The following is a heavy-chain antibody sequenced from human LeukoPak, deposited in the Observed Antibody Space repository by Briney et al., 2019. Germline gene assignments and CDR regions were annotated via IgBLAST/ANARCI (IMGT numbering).Heavy chain of an antibody. J-gene: IGHJ4*02. V-gene: IGHV3-23*01. CDR2: FGGNGGNT. Sequence: GGSLRLSCAASGFTFSSYAMNWVRQAPGKGLGWVSSFGGNGGNTYYADSVRGRFTISRDNSKSTLYLQMNSLRAEDTAMYFCAKSLNWNFESWGRGTLVTVSS. CDR3: AKSLNWNFES. D-gene: IGHD1-1*01. CDR1: GFTFSSYA.